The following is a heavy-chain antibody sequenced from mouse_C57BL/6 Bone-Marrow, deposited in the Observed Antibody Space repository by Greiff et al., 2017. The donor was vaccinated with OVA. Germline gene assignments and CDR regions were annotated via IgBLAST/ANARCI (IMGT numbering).Heavy chain of an antibody. D-gene: IGHD3-3*01. CDR1: GFTFSDYY. CDR3: ARHEGDVGFDY. Sequence: EVNVVESGGGLVQPGGSLKLSCAASGFTFSDYYMYWVRQTPEKRLEWVAYISNGGGSTYYPDTVKGRFTISRDNAKNTLYLQMSRLKSEDTAMYYCARHEGDVGFDYWGQGTTLTVSS. CDR2: ISNGGGST. V-gene: IGHV5-12*01. J-gene: IGHJ2*01.